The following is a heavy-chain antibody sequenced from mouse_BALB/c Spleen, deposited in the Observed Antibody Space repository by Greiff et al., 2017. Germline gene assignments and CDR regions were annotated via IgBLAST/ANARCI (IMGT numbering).Heavy chain of an antibody. D-gene: IGHD4-1*02. J-gene: IGHJ2*01. CDR3: TVKVAQLGRNY. CDR1: GYTFTSYW. V-gene: IGHV1-5*01. CDR2: IYPGNSDT. Sequence: VQLQQSGTVLARPGASVKMSCKASGYTFTSYWMHWVKQRPGQGLEWIGAIYPGNSDTSYNQKFKGKAKLTAVTSTSTAYMELSSLTNEDSAVYYCTVKVAQLGRNYWGQGTTLTVSS.